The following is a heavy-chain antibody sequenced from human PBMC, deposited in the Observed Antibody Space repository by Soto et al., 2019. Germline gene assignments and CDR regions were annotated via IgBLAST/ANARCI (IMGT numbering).Heavy chain of an antibody. V-gene: IGHV4-34*01. J-gene: IGHJ5*02. CDR1: GGSFSGYY. Sequence: PSETLSLTCAVYGGSFSGYYWGWIRQPPGKGLEWIGEINHSGSTNYNPSLKSRVTVSVDTSKNQFSLKLSSVTAADTAVYYCARGKYYYDSSGLGHWFDPWGQGTLVTVSS. CDR3: ARGKYYYDSSGLGHWFDP. CDR2: INHSGST. D-gene: IGHD3-22*01.